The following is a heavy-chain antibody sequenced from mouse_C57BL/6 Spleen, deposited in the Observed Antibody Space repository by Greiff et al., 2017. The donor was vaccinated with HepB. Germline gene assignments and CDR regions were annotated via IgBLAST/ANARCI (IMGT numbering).Heavy chain of an antibody. CDR2: IDPSDSYT. Sequence: VQLQQPGAELVMPGASVKLSCKASGYTFTSYWMHWVKQRPGQGLEWIGEIDPSDSYTNYNQKFKGKSTLTVDKSSSTAYMQLSSLTSEDSAVYYCARRSPYYYGSSYDAMDYWGQGTSVTVSS. D-gene: IGHD1-1*01. CDR1: GYTFTSYW. CDR3: ARRSPYYYGSSYDAMDY. V-gene: IGHV1-69*01. J-gene: IGHJ4*01.